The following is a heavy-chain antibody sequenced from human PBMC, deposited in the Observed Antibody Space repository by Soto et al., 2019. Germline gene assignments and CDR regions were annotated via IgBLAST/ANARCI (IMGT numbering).Heavy chain of an antibody. V-gene: IGHV1-18*01. CDR3: ARERSAAGNWFDP. D-gene: IGHD6-13*01. CDR2: ISAYNGNT. J-gene: IGHJ5*02. CDR1: GYMFTSYG. Sequence: ASVKVSCRASGYMFTSYGISWVRQAPGQGLEWMGWISAYNGNTNYAQKLQGRVTMTTDTSTSTAYMELRGLRSDDTAVYYCARERSAAGNWFDPWGQGTLVTVSS.